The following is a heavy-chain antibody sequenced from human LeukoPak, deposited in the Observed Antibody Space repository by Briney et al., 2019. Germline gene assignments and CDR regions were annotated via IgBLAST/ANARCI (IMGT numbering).Heavy chain of an antibody. CDR3: AREPPYSYGSDY. CDR1: GGSFSGYY. Sequence: SETLSLTCAAYGGSFSGYYWSWIRQPPGKGLEWIGEINHSGSTNYNPSLKSRVTISVDTSKNQFSLKLSSVTAADTAVYYCAREPPYSYGSDYWGQGTLVTVSS. CDR2: INHSGST. J-gene: IGHJ4*02. D-gene: IGHD5-18*01. V-gene: IGHV4-34*01.